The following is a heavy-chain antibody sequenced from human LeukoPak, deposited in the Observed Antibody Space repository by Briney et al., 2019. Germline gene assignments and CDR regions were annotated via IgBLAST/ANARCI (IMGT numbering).Heavy chain of an antibody. V-gene: IGHV3-7*03. J-gene: IGHJ4*02. CDR2: IKQDGSAK. Sequence: GGALRLSCAASGFTFSSYWSSWVRQAPGKGLEWVANIKQDGSAKYYVDSVKGRFTISRDNSKNTLYLQMNSLRAEDTAVYYCAKDWYYFDYWGQGTLVTVSS. CDR3: AKDWYYFDY. CDR1: GFTFSSYW.